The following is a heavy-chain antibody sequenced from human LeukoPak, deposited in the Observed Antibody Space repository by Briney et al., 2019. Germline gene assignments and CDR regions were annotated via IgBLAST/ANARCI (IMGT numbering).Heavy chain of an antibody. D-gene: IGHD2-15*01. CDR3: ARWWPRGHFDY. CDR2: IYSGGNT. V-gene: IGHV3-53*01. J-gene: IGHJ4*02. CDR1: GFTVSSNY. Sequence: GGSLRPSCAASGFTVSSNYMSWVRQAPGKGLEWVSVIYSGGNTNYADSVKGRFTISRDNSKNTLFLQMNSLRAEDTAVYYCARWWPRGHFDYWGQGTLVTVSS.